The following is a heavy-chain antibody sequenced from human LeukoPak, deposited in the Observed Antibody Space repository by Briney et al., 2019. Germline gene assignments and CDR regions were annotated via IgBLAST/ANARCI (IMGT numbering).Heavy chain of an antibody. J-gene: IGHJ4*02. CDR1: GFSFSGYA. V-gene: IGHV3-23*01. CDR2: ISGSGGST. Sequence: GGSLRLSCAASGFSFSGYAMSWVRQAPGKGLEWVSVISGSGGSTYYADSVKGRLTISRDNSKNTLYLQMNSLRAEDTAVYYCANESPFLDYWGQGALVTVSS. CDR3: ANESPFLDY.